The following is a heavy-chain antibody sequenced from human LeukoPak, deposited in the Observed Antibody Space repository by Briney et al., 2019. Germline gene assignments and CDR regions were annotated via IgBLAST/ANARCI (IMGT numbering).Heavy chain of an antibody. V-gene: IGHV3-7*01. CDR1: GFNFNNYW. J-gene: IGHJ6*02. D-gene: IGHD3-10*01. Sequence: GGSLRLSCAASGFNFNNYWMSWLRQAPGKGLEWVANIKDDGSEEYYVDSVKGRFTIVRDNAYNSLYLQMNSLRAEDTAVYYCAREAYDYGSGSTEPNYGFDVWGQGSWVTVSS. CDR2: IKDDGSEE. CDR3: AREAYDYGSGSTEPNYGFDV.